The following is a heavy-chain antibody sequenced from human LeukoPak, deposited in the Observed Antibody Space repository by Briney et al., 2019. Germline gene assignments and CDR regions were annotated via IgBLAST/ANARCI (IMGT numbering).Heavy chain of an antibody. CDR1: GGSISSSNW. CDR2: IYHSGST. Sequence: SETLSLSCAVSGGSISSSNWWSWVRQPPGKGLEWIGEIYHSGSTNYNPSLKSRVTISVDTSKNQFSLKLSSVTAADTAVYYCARHVYGEYGPGDYWGQGILVTVSS. CDR3: ARHVYGEYGPGDY. V-gene: IGHV4-4*02. D-gene: IGHD4-17*01. J-gene: IGHJ4*02.